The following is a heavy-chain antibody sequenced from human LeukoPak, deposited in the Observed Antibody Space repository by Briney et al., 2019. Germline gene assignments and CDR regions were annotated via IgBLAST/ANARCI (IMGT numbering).Heavy chain of an antibody. Sequence: SETLSLTCAVYGGSFSGYYWSWIRQPPGKRLEWIGEINHSGSTNYNPSLKSRVTISVDTSKNQFSLKLSSVTAADTAVYYCASTLADTDNGDYWGQGTLVTVSS. V-gene: IGHV4-34*01. J-gene: IGHJ4*02. CDR3: ASTLADTDNGDY. D-gene: IGHD2-8*01. CDR2: INHSGST. CDR1: GGSFSGYY.